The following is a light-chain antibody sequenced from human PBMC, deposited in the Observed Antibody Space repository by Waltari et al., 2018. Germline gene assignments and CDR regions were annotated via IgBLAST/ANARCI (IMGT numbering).Light chain of an antibody. CDR1: QSVSRT. CDR2: GAS. CDR3: QHYVRLPAT. J-gene: IGKJ1*01. V-gene: IGKV3-20*01. Sequence: EIVLTQSPGTLSLSPGKRATLSCRASQSVSRTLAWYQQKPGQAPKLLIYGASIRATGIPDRFTGSVSGTDFSLTISSLEPEDFAIYFCQHYVRLPATFGQGTKVEIK.